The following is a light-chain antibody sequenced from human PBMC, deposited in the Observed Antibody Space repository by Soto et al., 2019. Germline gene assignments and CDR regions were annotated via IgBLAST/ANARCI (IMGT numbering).Light chain of an antibody. J-gene: IGKJ1*01. CDR3: QQYGSSPWT. CDR1: QTIRSNY. Sequence: ETVLTQSPGTLSLSPGERATLSCRASQTIRSNYLAWYRQTPGQAPRLLIYGASNRATGIADRFSGSGPGTDFPLIISRLEPQDFALYYCQQYGSSPWTFGQGTKVEIK. CDR2: GAS. V-gene: IGKV3-20*01.